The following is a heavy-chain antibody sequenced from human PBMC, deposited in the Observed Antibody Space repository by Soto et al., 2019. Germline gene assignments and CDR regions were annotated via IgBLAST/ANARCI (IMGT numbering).Heavy chain of an antibody. CDR2: IYYSGST. V-gene: IGHV4-30-4*02. D-gene: IGHD2-2*01. CDR1: GGSISSGDYY. CDR3: ARSSSNCISTSSYSDAFEI. Sequence: SDTLSLTCTVSGGSISSGDYYWSWIRQPPGKGLEWIGYIYYSGSTYYNPSLNSRVTISVDTSKNQFSLKLSSVNAADTAVYYCARSSSNCISTSSYSDAFEICGQERM. J-gene: IGHJ3*02.